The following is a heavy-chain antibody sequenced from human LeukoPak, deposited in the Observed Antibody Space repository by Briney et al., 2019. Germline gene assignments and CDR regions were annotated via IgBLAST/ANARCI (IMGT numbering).Heavy chain of an antibody. CDR2: IYNDANT. Sequence: GRSLRLSRAVSVFTPSTIHMSCVRRAPRKGLECGSDIYNDANTNYTNPVTGRFTTYRENSKKTALLQMNSLRAEDTAVYYCARDSEVVTAKAQMDVWGKGTTVTVSS. J-gene: IGHJ6*04. D-gene: IGHD2-21*02. CDR1: VFTPSTIH. CDR3: ARDSEVVTAKAQMDV. V-gene: IGHV3-53*01.